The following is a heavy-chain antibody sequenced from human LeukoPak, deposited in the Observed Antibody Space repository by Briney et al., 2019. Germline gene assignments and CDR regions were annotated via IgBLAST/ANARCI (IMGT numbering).Heavy chain of an antibody. J-gene: IGHJ4*02. CDR1: GGPFSGYY. D-gene: IGHD2-2*01. CDR3: ARGRRVVPGATTYGVGDFDY. V-gene: IGHV4-34*01. CDR2: INHSGST. Sequence: SETLSLTCAVYGGPFSGYYWSWIRQPPGKGLEWIGEINHSGSTNYNPSLKSRVTISVDTSKNQFSLKLSSVTAADTAVYYCARGRRVVPGATTYGVGDFDYWGQGTLVTVSS.